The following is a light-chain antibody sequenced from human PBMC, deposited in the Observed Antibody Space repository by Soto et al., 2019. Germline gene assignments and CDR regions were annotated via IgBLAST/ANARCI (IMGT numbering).Light chain of an antibody. CDR3: QQYYSLPLT. J-gene: IGKJ4*01. CDR1: QTVSSS. CDR2: EAS. V-gene: IGKV3-11*01. Sequence: EIVLTQSPATLSLSPGERATLSCRASQTVSSSLAWYQQKPGQAPRLLIYEASNRATGIPARFSGSGSGADFTLTISSLEPEDFALYYCQQYYSLPLTFGGGTKVEIK.